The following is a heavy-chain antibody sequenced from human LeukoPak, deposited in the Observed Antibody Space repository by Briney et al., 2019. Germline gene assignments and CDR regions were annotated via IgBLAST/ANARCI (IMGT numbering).Heavy chain of an antibody. CDR3: AREAAATYFAS. V-gene: IGHV3-7*01. CDR1: GFTFSSNG. Sequence: GGSLRLSCAASGFTFSSNGMSWVRQAPGKGLEWVANINKDGSDQYYVDSVKGRFTISRDNARNSLYLQINSLRAEDTAVYYCAREAAATYFASWGQGTLVIVSS. CDR2: INKDGSDQ. D-gene: IGHD6-25*01. J-gene: IGHJ4*02.